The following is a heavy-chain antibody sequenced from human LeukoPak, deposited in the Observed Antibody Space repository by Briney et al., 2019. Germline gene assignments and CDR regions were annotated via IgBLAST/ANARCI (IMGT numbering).Heavy chain of an antibody. CDR2: IKEDGSER. CDR3: ARDKASGSSYGSSFHF. CDR1: GFTFNYYW. D-gene: IGHD1-26*01. V-gene: IGHV3-7*01. J-gene: IGHJ3*01. Sequence: PGGALRLSCAASGFTFNYYWMTWVRQGPGKGLEWEATIKEDGSERYYVESVKGRFTISRDNAKNSLYLQMNSLRVEDTALYYCARDKASGSSYGSSFHFWGQGTMVTVSS.